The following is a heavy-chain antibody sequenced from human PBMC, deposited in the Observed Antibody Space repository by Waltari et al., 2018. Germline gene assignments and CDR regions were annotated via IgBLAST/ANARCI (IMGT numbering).Heavy chain of an antibody. CDR2: MNPNSGNT. Sequence: QVQLVQSGAEVKKPGASVKVSCKASGYTFTSYDINWVRQATGQGLEWMGWMNPNSGNTGYAQKFQGRVTMTRNTSISTAYMELSSLRSEDTAVYYCARGKYYDFWSGYYTGFDYWGQGTLVTVSS. J-gene: IGHJ4*02. CDR3: ARGKYYDFWSGYYTGFDY. D-gene: IGHD3-3*01. CDR1: GYTFTSYD. V-gene: IGHV1-8*01.